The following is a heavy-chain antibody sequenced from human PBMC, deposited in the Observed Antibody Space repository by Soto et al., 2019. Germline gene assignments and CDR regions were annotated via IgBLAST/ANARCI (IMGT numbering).Heavy chain of an antibody. Sequence: SETLSLTCTVSGGSISSYYWSWIRQPPGKGLEWIGCIYYSGSTNYNPSLKSRVTISVDTSKNQFSLKLSSVTAADTAVYYCATRAADYDFWSGYYSYYYYMDVWGKGTTVTVSS. CDR3: ATRAADYDFWSGYYSYYYYMDV. V-gene: IGHV4-59*08. CDR1: GGSISSYY. CDR2: IYYSGST. J-gene: IGHJ6*03. D-gene: IGHD3-3*01.